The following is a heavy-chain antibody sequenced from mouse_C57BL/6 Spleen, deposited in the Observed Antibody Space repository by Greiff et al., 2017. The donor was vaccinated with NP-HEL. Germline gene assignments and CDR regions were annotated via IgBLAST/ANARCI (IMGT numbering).Heavy chain of an antibody. D-gene: IGHD2-1*01. CDR2: IWTGGGT. Sequence: VMLVESGPGLVAPSQSLSITCTVSGFSLTSYAISWVRQPPGKGLEWLGVIWTGGGTNYNSAPKSRLSISKDNSKSQVFLKMNSLQTDDTARYYCARNRGNGNYVYYYAMDYWGQGTSVTVSS. CDR1: GFSLTSYA. CDR3: ARNRGNGNYVYYYAMDY. J-gene: IGHJ4*01. V-gene: IGHV2-9-1*01.